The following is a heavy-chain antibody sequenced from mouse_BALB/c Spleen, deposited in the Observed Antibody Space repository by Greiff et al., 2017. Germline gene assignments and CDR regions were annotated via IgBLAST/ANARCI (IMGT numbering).Heavy chain of an antibody. CDR3: ARCDGNYWYFDV. V-gene: IGHV5-9*03. J-gene: IGHJ1*01. D-gene: IGHD2-1*01. CDR1: GFTFSSYT. Sequence: EVKLMESGGGLVKPGGSLKLSCAASGFTFSSYTMSWVRQTPEKRLEWVATISSGGGNTYYPDSVKGRFTISRDNAKNNLYLQMSSLRSEDTALYYCARCDGNYWYFDVWGAGTTVTVSS. CDR2: ISSGGGNT.